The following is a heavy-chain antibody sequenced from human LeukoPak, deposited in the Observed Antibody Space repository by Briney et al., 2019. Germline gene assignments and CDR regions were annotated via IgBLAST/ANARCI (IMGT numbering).Heavy chain of an antibody. CDR3: ARDRESSPWELLLDY. J-gene: IGHJ4*02. CDR2: LHHTSST. D-gene: IGHD1-26*01. CDR1: GYSIRSGYY. V-gene: IGHV4-38-2*02. Sequence: PETLSLTCAVSGYSIRSGYYWAWIRQPPGKGLERIGSLHHTSSTYYNPSLKSRVPMSVDKSNNKFSLKLSSVTAADTALYYCARDRESSPWELLLDYWGQGILVTVSS.